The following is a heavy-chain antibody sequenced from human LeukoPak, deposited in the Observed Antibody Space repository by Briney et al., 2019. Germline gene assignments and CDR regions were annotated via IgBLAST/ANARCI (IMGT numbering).Heavy chain of an antibody. CDR3: ARDWGEGFFSMAFDI. D-gene: IGHD3-16*01. J-gene: IGHJ3*02. CDR2: ISNNGGHT. V-gene: IGHV3-64*04. Sequence: WGSLTLSCSASGFSFSICSMHWVRQAPGKGLEYVSAISNNGGHTNYADSVKGRFTISRDNSKNTLYLQMNRLRAEDTAVYYCARDWGEGFFSMAFDIWGQGTRVSASS. CDR1: GFSFSICS.